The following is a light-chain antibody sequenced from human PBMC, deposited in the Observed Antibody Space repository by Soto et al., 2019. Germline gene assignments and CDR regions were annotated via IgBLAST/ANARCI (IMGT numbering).Light chain of an antibody. CDR3: QQRSNWPIT. CDR2: DAS. CDR1: QSVSSY. J-gene: IGKJ5*01. V-gene: IGKV3-11*01. Sequence: VCTQSPATLSLSPGAIATLSCRASQSVSSYLAWYQQKPGQAPRLLIYDASNRATGIPARFSGSGSGTDFTINISSLQPEDVAVYDCQQRSNWPITFGQGTRLEIK.